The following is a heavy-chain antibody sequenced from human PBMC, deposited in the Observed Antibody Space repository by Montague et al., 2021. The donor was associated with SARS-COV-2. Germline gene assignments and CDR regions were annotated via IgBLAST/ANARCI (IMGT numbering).Heavy chain of an antibody. Sequence: PALVKPTQTLTLTCTFSGFSLISDGVGVGWIRQPPGKALEWLALIFWNDDKRYNSSLKNRLTITKDTSKNQVVLTMTNMDPLDTGTYCCAHSLLFSSLAYFDSWGQGTLVTVAS. CDR3: AHSLLFSSLAYFDS. V-gene: IGHV2-5*01. CDR1: GFSLISDGVG. CDR2: IFWNDDK. J-gene: IGHJ4*02.